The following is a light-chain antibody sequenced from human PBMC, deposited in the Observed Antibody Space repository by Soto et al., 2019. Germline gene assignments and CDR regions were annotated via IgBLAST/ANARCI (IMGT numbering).Light chain of an antibody. J-gene: IGLJ1*01. CDR2: DVS. Sequence: QSALTQPASVSGSPGQSITISCTGTSSDVGGYNYVSWYQQLPGKAPKLMIYDVSDRPSGVSNRFSGSKSGNTASLTISGLQAEDEADYYCSSYTSSSLYVFGTGTKLT. V-gene: IGLV2-14*01. CDR3: SSYTSSSLYV. CDR1: SSDVGGYNY.